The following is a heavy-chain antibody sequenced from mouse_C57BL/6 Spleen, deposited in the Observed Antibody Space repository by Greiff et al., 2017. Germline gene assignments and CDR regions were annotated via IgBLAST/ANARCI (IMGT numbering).Heavy chain of an antibody. V-gene: IGHV1-81*01. Sequence: VQLQQSGAELARPGASVKLSCKASGYTFTSYGISWVKQRTGQGLEWIGDIYPRSGNTYYNEKFKGKATLTADKSSSTAYMEVRSLTSEDAAVYFCARFITTVGDAMDYWGQGTSVTVSS. D-gene: IGHD1-1*01. CDR1: GYTFTSYG. J-gene: IGHJ4*01. CDR3: ARFITTVGDAMDY. CDR2: IYPRSGNT.